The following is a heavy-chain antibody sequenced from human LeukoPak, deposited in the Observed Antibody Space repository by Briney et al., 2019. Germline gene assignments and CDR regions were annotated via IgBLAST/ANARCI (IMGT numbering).Heavy chain of an antibody. CDR3: AREDIVATIFDY. CDR1: GFTFSSYW. D-gene: IGHD5-12*01. J-gene: IGHJ4*02. Sequence: GGSLRLSCAPSGFTFSSYWMSWVRQAPGKGLEWVANIKQDGSEKYYVDSVKGRFTISRDNAKNSLYLQMNSLRAEDTAVYYCAREDIVATIFDYWGQGTLVTVSS. V-gene: IGHV3-7*01. CDR2: IKQDGSEK.